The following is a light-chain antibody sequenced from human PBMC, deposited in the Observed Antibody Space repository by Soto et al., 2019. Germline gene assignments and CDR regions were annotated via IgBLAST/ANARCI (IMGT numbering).Light chain of an antibody. CDR1: SSDVGAYNY. CDR2: EVS. J-gene: IGLJ1*01. Sequence: QSGLTQPASVSGSPGQSITISCTGTSSDVGAYNYVSWYQHHPGKAPKVIIYEVSNRPSGVSHRFSGSRSGNTASLTISGLQAQDEAAYYCCSYTSSRTYVFGTGTKVTVL. CDR3: CSYTSSRTYV. V-gene: IGLV2-14*01.